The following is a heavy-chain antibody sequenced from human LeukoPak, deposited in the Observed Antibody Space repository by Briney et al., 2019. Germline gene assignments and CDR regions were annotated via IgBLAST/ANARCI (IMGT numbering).Heavy chain of an antibody. V-gene: IGHV3-21*01. Sequence: PGGSLRLSCVASGFTFSAYTMHWVRQAPGKGLEWVSSISSSSSYIYYADSVKGRFTISRDNAKNSLYLQMNSLRAEDTAVYYCARVMATAYYYGMDVWGQGTTVTVSS. D-gene: IGHD5-24*01. CDR3: ARVMATAYYYGMDV. CDR2: ISSSSSYI. J-gene: IGHJ6*02. CDR1: GFTFSAYT.